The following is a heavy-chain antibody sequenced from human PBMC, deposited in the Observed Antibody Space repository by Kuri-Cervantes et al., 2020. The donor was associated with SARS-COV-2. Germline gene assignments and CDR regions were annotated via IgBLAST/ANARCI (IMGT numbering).Heavy chain of an antibody. CDR2: ISSSSSYI. CDR1: GFTFGDYA. V-gene: IGHV3-21*01. Sequence: GESLKISCTASGFTFGDYAMSWVRQAPGKGLEWVSSISSSSSYIYYADSVKGRFTISRDNAKNSLYLQMNSLRAEDTAVYYCARSEPPRDFWSGYYGSFDYWGQGTLVTVSS. D-gene: IGHD3-3*01. J-gene: IGHJ4*02. CDR3: ARSEPPRDFWSGYYGSFDY.